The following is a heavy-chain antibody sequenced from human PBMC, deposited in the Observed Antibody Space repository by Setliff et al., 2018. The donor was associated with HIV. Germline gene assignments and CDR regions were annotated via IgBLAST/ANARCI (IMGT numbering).Heavy chain of an antibody. D-gene: IGHD6-13*01. CDR1: GFTFSNYE. CDR2: ITGSGDTI. J-gene: IGHJ4*02. CDR3: AKDLLEAAAGIFDY. V-gene: IGHV3-48*03. Sequence: GGSLRLSCAASGFTFSNYEMSWVRQAPGKGPEWVSYITGSGDTIYYADSVKGRFTMSRDNAKDSVYLQMNSLRAEDTAVYYCAKDLLEAAAGIFDYWGQGTLVTVSS.